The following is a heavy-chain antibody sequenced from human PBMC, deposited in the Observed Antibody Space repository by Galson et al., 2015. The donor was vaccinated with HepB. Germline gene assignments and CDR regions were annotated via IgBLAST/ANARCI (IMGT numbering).Heavy chain of an antibody. CDR1: GFTFSSYS. D-gene: IGHD2-2*02. J-gene: IGHJ3*02. Sequence: SLRLSCAASGFTFSSYSMHWVRQAPGKGLEWVAVISYDGSNKYYADSVKGRFTISRDNSKNTLYLQMNSLRAEDTAVYYCAKIASPHGYCSSTSCYRWRQDAFDIWGQGTMVTVSS. V-gene: IGHV3-30*18. CDR2: ISYDGSNK. CDR3: AKIASPHGYCSSTSCYRWRQDAFDI.